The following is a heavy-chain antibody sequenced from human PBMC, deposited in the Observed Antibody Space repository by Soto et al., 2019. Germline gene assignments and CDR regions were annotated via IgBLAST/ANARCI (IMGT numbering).Heavy chain of an antibody. CDR1: GGTFSSYA. CDR2: IIPIFGTA. D-gene: IGHD5-18*01. J-gene: IGHJ6*02. V-gene: IGHV1-69*13. CDR3: ARGRGYSYGYTKGYYYGMDV. Sequence: SVKVSCKASGGTFSSYAISWVRQAPGQGLEWMGGIIPIFGTANYAQKFQGRVTITADESTSTAYMELSSLRSEDTAVYYCARGRGYSYGYTKGYYYGMDVWGQGTTVTVSS.